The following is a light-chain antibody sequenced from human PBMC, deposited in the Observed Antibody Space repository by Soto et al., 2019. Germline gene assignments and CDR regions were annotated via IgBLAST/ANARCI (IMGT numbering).Light chain of an antibody. CDR1: QAVRSTY. CDR3: QQYGRPPLLYT. Sequence: IVLTQSPGTLSLSPGERATLSCRASQAVRSTYLAWYQQKPGHPPRLLIYGASSRATGTPDRFSDSASGTDFTLTISRLEPEDFAVYYCQQYGRPPLLYTFGQGTKLEIK. V-gene: IGKV3-20*01. J-gene: IGKJ2*01. CDR2: GAS.